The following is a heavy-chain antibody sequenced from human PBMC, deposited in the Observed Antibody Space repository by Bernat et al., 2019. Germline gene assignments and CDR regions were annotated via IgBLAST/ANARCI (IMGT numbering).Heavy chain of an antibody. Sequence: QVQLVQSGAEVKKPGASVKVSCKVSGYTLTELSMHWVRQAPGKGLEWMGGFDPEDGETIYAQKFQGRVTMTEDTSTDTAYMELSSLSAEDTAVYYGETGVGGGATVYYFDYWGQGTLVTVSS. CDR3: ETGVGGGATVYYFDY. D-gene: IGHD1-26*01. CDR1: GYTLTELS. V-gene: IGHV1-24*01. CDR2: FDPEDGET. J-gene: IGHJ4*02.